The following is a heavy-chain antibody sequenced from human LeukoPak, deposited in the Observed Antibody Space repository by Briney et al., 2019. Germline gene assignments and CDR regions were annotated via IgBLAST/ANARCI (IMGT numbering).Heavy chain of an antibody. CDR1: GVSFSGYY. J-gene: IGHJ4*02. CDR2: INHSGST. D-gene: IGHD1-14*01. Sequence: SETLSLTCSVYGVSFSGYYWSWIRQPPGKGLEWIGEINHSGSTNYNPSLKSRVTISVDTSKDQFSLNLSSVTAAATAVYYCARGRGLHWYINFWGQGTLVTVSS. CDR3: ARGRGLHWYINF. V-gene: IGHV4-34*01.